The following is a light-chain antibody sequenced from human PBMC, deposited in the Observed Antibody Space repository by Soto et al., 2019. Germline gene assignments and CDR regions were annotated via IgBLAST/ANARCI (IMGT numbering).Light chain of an antibody. CDR3: SSYKSSGTWV. Sequence: QSALTQPASVSGSPGQSITISCTGTSSDVGGYNYVSWYQQHPGKAPTLMIYDVSYRPSGVSNRFSGSKSGNTASLTISGLQAEDEAVYYCSSYKSSGTWVFGGGTKLTVL. V-gene: IGLV2-14*03. CDR2: DVS. J-gene: IGLJ3*02. CDR1: SSDVGGYNY.